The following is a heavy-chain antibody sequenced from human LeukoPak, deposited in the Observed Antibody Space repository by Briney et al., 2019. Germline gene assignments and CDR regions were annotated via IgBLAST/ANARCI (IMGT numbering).Heavy chain of an antibody. Sequence: ASVKVSCKASGYTFTSYGISWVRQAPGQGLEWMGWISGYSGNINYVQKFQGRVTMATDTSTSTVYMELRSLRSDDTAVYYCARDIATVVHQEWGQGTLVTVSS. CDR2: ISGYSGNI. D-gene: IGHD2-2*01. J-gene: IGHJ4*02. CDR1: GYTFTSYG. CDR3: ARDIATVVHQE. V-gene: IGHV1-18*01.